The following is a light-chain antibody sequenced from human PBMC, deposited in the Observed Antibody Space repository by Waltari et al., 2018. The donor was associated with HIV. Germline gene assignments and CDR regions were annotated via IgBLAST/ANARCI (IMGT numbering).Light chain of an antibody. CDR3: AAWDDSLNGVV. Sequence: QSVLTQPPSVSEAPRQRVTISCSGSSSNIGNNAVNWYQQLPGKPPKLLIYYDDLQASGLSDRFSGSKSGASASLAISGLQSEDESDYYCAAWDDSLNGVVFGGGTKLTVL. CDR2: YDD. V-gene: IGLV1-36*01. J-gene: IGLJ2*01. CDR1: SSNIGNNA.